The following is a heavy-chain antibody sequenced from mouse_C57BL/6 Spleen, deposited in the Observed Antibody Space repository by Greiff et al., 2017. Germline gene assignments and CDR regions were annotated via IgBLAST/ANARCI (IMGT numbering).Heavy chain of an antibody. V-gene: IGHV1-64*01. J-gene: IGHJ3*01. CDR2: IHPNSGST. CDR3: ARGPRATTGFAY. D-gene: IGHD3-3*01. CDR1: GYTFTSYW. Sequence: QVQLQQPGAELVKPGASVKLSCKASGYTFTSYWMHWVKQRPGQGLEWIGMIHPNSGSTNYNEKFKSKATLTVDKSSSTAYMQLSSLTSEDSAVYYCARGPRATTGFAYWGQGTLVTVSA.